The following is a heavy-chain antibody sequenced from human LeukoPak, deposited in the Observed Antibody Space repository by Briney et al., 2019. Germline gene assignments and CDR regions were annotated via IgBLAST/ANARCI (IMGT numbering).Heavy chain of an antibody. CDR1: GYTFTSYA. D-gene: IGHD2-2*01. CDR2: INAGNGNT. Sequence: ASVKVSCKASGYTFTSYAMHWVRQAPGQRLEWMGWINAGNGNTKYSQKFQGRVTITRDTSASTAYMELSSLRSEDTAVYYCASLFLGYCSSTSCPTDYWGQGTLVTVSS. J-gene: IGHJ4*02. V-gene: IGHV1-3*01. CDR3: ASLFLGYCSSTSCPTDY.